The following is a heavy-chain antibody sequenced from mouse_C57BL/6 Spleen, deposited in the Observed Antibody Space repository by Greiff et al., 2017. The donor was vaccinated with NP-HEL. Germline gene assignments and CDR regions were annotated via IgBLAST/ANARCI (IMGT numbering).Heavy chain of an antibody. J-gene: IGHJ4*01. D-gene: IGHD4-1*01. CDR3: ARGLGRGAMDY. Sequence: QVQLQQSGAELVRPGTSVKVSCKASGYAFTNYLIEWVKQRPGQGLEWIGVINPGSGGTNYNEKFKGKATLTADKSSSTAYMQLSSLTSEDSAVYYCARGLGRGAMDYWGQGTSVTVSS. CDR2: INPGSGGT. V-gene: IGHV1-54*01. CDR1: GYAFTNYL.